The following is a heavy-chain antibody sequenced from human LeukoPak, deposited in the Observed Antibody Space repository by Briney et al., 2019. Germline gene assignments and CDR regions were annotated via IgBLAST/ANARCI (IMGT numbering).Heavy chain of an antibody. J-gene: IGHJ6*04. CDR1: GFTFSHYG. V-gene: IGHV3-33*06. D-gene: IGHD5-18*01. CDR3: VKEPAPYSLGDA. CDR2: VWDNGINK. Sequence: GGSLTLSCGASGFTFSHYGMHWVRPAPGKGLEWVAVVWDNGINKFYADSVKGRFTISRDNSKHTVSLHMNSLRAEDTAVYYCVKEPAPYSLGDAWGKGTTVTVSS.